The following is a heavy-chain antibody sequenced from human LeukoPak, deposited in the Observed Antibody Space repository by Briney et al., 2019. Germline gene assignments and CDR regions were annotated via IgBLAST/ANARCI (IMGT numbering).Heavy chain of an antibody. CDR2: IYSGGST. CDR1: GFTVSSNY. D-gene: IGHD2-2*01. CDR3: ARAKRYCSSTSCHPVDYFDY. V-gene: IGHV3-53*01. J-gene: IGHJ4*02. Sequence: GGSLRLSCAASGFTVSSNYMSRVRQAPGKGLEWVSVIYSGGSTYYADSVKGRFTISRDNSKNTLYLQMNSLRAEDTAVYYCARAKRYCSSTSCHPVDYFDYWGQGTLVTVSS.